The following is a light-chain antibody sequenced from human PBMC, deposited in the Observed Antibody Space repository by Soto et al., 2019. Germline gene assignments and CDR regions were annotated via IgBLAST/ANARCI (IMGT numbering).Light chain of an antibody. CDR2: KAS. CDR1: QTISSW. V-gene: IGKV1-5*03. Sequence: IRRTPKTSNLFGSVRSRVTITCRASQTISSWLAWYQQKPGKAPKLLIYKASTLKSGVPSRFSGSGSGTEFTLTISSLQPDDFATYYCQHYNSYSEAFGQGTKVDIK. CDR3: QHYNSYSEA. J-gene: IGKJ1*01.